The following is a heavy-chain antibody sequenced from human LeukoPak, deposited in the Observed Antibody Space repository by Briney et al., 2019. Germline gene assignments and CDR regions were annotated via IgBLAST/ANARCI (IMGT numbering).Heavy chain of an antibody. CDR1: GYTFTGYY. CDR2: INTNTGNP. Sequence: ASVKVSCKASGYTFTGYYMHWVRQAPGQGLEWMGWINTNTGNPTYAQGFTGRFVFSLDTSVSTAYLQISSLKAEDTAVYYCARGSPRPYSSSWYGDYWGQGTLVTVSS. J-gene: IGHJ4*02. V-gene: IGHV7-4-1*02. CDR3: ARGSPRPYSSSWYGDY. D-gene: IGHD6-13*01.